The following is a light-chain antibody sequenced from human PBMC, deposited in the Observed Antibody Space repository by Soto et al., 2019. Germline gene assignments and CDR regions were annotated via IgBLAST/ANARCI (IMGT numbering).Light chain of an antibody. V-gene: IGLV2-23*02. CDR3: CSAANRTSAVV. J-gene: IGLJ2*01. Sequence: QSALTQPASVSGSPGQSITISCTGTSSDVGNYNLVSWYQHNPGTAPKLMVYEVTKRPSGVSSRFSGSKSGNTASLTITRIMAEDEADYYCCSAANRTSAVVFVGGTKLTVL. CDR2: EVT. CDR1: SSDVGNYNL.